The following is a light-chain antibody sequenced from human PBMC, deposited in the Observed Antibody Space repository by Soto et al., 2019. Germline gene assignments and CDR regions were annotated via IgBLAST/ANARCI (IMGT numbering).Light chain of an antibody. CDR1: TSNIGSDS. CDR3: AAWDDSLSGPL. J-gene: IGLJ2*01. CDR2: INN. V-gene: IGLV1-47*02. Sequence: QAVVTQPPSASGTPGQRVTISCSGGTSNIGSDSVYWYQQLPGRAPKLLIYINNERPSGVPDRFSGSKSGTSGSLAISGLRPEDEADYYCAAWDDSLSGPLFGAGTKLTVL.